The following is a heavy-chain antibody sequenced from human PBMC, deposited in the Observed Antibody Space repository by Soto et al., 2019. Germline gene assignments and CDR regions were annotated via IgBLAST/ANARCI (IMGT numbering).Heavy chain of an antibody. CDR1: GGTFSSYA. J-gene: IGHJ6*02. CDR3: AGSAMGWLRLPPYYYGMDV. D-gene: IGHD5-12*01. CDR2: IIPIFGTA. Sequence: QVQLVQSGAEVKKPGSSVKVSCKASGGTFSSYAISWVRQAPGQGLEWMGGIIPIFGTANYAQKFQGRVTITADESTSTAYMELSSLRSEDTAVYYCAGSAMGWLRLPPYYYGMDVWGQGTTVTVSS. V-gene: IGHV1-69*01.